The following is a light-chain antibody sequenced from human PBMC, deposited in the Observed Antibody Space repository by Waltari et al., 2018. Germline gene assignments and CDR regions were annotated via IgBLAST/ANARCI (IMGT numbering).Light chain of an antibody. Sequence: QSALTQPPSASGSPGQTVIISCTGTSSDLGPYKYVSWYQQIPGRAPALIIYEVDRRPPGVPDRFSGSKSGNTASLTVSGLQTEDEGDYYCSSYAGSNKLIFGGVTKLTVL. CDR3: SSYAGSNKLI. CDR1: SSDLGPYKY. J-gene: IGLJ2*01. CDR2: EVD. V-gene: IGLV2-8*01.